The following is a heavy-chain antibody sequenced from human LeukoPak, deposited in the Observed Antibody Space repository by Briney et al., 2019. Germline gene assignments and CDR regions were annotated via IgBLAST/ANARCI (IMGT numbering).Heavy chain of an antibody. V-gene: IGHV3-11*01. CDR2: ISSSGSTI. CDR1: GFTFSAYY. J-gene: IGHJ6*02. CDR3: ARGDPTTDYYYGMDV. D-gene: IGHD1-26*01. Sequence: PGGSLRLSCAASGFTFSAYYMSWIRQAPGKGLEWVSYISSSGSTIYYADSVKGRFTISRDNAKNSLYLQMNSLRAEDTAVYYCARGDPTTDYYYGMDVWGQGTTVTVSS.